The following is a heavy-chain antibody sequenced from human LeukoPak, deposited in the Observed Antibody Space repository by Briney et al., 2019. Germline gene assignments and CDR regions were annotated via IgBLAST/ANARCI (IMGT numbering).Heavy chain of an antibody. J-gene: IGHJ4*02. V-gene: IGHV3-23*01. CDR3: AKDLIAVAAFDY. CDR1: GFTFSSYA. CDR2: ISGSGGST. Sequence: GGSLRLSCAASGFTFSSYAMNWVRQAPGKGLEWVSVISGSGGSTDYADSVKGRFTISRDSSKNTLYLQMNSLRAEDTAVYYCAKDLIAVAAFDYWGQGTLVTVSS. D-gene: IGHD6-19*01.